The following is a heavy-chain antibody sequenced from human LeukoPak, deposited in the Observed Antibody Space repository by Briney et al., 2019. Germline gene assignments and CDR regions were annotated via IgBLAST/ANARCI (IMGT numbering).Heavy chain of an antibody. CDR2: IYYSGST. D-gene: IGHD5-12*01. J-gene: IGHJ4*02. CDR3: ARGGGDIVATIINY. V-gene: IGHV4-39*01. CDR1: GGSISSSSYY. Sequence: SETLSLTCTVSGGSISSSSYYWGWIRQPPGKGLEWIGSIYYSGSTYYNPSLKSRVTISVDTSKNQFSLKLSSVTAADTAVYYCARGGGDIVATIINYWGQGTLVTVSS.